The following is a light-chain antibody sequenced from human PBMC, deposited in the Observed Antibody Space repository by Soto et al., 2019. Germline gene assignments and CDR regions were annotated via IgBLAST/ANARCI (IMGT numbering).Light chain of an antibody. V-gene: IGLV2-18*02. CDR3: YSFTTSDTYV. Sequence: QSALNQPPSVSGSPGQSVTISCSGTSSDVGSYNHVSWYQQAPGTAPKLMIYEVSNRPSGVPDRFSGSKSGNTASLTISGLQPEDEADYYCYSFTTSDTYVFGTGTKVTVL. CDR2: EVS. CDR1: SSDVGSYNH. J-gene: IGLJ1*01.